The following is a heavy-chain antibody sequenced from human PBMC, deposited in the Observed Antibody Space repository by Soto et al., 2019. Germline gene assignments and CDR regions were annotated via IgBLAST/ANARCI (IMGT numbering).Heavy chain of an antibody. CDR3: ARTITMVRGVIMKFDP. D-gene: IGHD3-10*01. CDR1: GGSISSSSYY. CDR2: IYYSGST. J-gene: IGHJ5*02. Sequence: ASETLSLTCTVSGGSISSSSYYWGWIRQPPGKGLEWIGSIYYSGSTYYNPSLKSRVTISVDTSKNQFSLKLSSVTAADTAVYYCARTITMVRGVIMKFDPWGQGTLVTVSS. V-gene: IGHV4-39*01.